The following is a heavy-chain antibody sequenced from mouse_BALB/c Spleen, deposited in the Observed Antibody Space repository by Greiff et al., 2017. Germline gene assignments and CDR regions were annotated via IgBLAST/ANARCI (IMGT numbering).Heavy chain of an antibody. J-gene: IGHJ3*01. Sequence: QVQLKESGPGLVAPSQTLSITCTVSGFSFTSYGVHWVRQPPGKGLEWLGVIWAGGSTNYNSALMSRLSISKDNSKSQVFLKMNSLQTDDTAMYYCARETGYGHPFAYWGQGTLVTVSA. D-gene: IGHD3-2*02. CDR3: ARETGYGHPFAY. CDR2: IWAGGST. CDR1: GFSFTSYG. V-gene: IGHV2-9*02.